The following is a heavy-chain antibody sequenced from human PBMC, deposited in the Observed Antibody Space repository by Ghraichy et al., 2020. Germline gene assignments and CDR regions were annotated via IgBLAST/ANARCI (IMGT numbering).Heavy chain of an antibody. J-gene: IGHJ6*02. CDR2: ISSSSSYI. V-gene: IGHV3-21*01. Sequence: GGSLRLSCAASGFTFSIYSMNWVRQAPGKGLEWVSSISSSSSYIYYADSVKGRFTISRDNAKNSLYLQMNSLRAEDTAVYYCARDLAAGYGMDVWGQGTTVTVSS. CDR3: ARDLAAGYGMDV. D-gene: IGHD2-15*01. CDR1: GFTFSIYS.